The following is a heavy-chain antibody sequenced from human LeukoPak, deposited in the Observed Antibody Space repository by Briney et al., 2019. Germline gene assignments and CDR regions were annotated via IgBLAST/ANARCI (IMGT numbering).Heavy chain of an antibody. CDR2: TFYRSKWYN. D-gene: IGHD2-15*01. CDR1: GDSVSSNSAA. J-gene: IGHJ5*02. V-gene: IGHV6-1*01. Sequence: SQTLSLTCAISGDSVSSNSAAWNWIRQSPSRGLEWLGRTFYRSKWYNDYALSVKSRIAINPDTSTNQFSLHLNSVTPADTAVYYCGRDLSGLLVSWGQGTLVTVSS. CDR3: GRDLSGLLVS.